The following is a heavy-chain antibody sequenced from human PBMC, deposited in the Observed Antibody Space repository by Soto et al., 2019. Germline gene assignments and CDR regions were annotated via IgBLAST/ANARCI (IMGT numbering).Heavy chain of an antibody. D-gene: IGHD3-3*01. Sequence: ASVKVSCKASGYTFTSYALHWVRQAPGQRLEWMGWINAGNGNTKYSQKFQGRVTITRDTSASTAYMELSSLRSEDTAVYYCARGSGLLHYDFWSGYHIGRYYYYYGMDVWGQGTTVTVSS. V-gene: IGHV1-3*01. CDR3: ARGSGLLHYDFWSGYHIGRYYYYYGMDV. CDR2: INAGNGNT. J-gene: IGHJ6*02. CDR1: GYTFTSYA.